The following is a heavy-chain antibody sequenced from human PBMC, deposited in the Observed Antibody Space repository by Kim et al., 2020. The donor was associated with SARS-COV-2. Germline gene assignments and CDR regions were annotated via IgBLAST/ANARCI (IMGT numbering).Heavy chain of an antibody. CDR2: INPNSGGT. CDR1: GYTFTGYY. J-gene: IGHJ4*02. V-gene: IGHV1-2*02. D-gene: IGHD6-6*01. Sequence: ASVKVSCKASGYTFTGYYMHWVRQAPGQGLEWMGWINPNSGGTNYAQKFQGRVTMTRDTSISTAYMELSRLRSDDTAVYYCARDGPEGAARPFDYWGQGTLVTVSS. CDR3: ARDGPEGAARPFDY.